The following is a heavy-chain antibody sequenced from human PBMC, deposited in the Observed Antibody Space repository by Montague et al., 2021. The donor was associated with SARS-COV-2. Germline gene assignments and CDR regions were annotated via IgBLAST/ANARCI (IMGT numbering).Heavy chain of an antibody. CDR3: AKVAYRSGGSCYSDH. D-gene: IGHD2-15*01. CDR1: RFTFSDYA. Sequence: SLRLSCAASRFTFSDYAMRWIRQAPGKGLEWLSVIYNDDATPYYADSVKGRFTISRDNSKNTLYLQMNNLRAEDTALYYCAKVAYRSGGSCYSDHWGQGTPVTVSS. V-gene: IGHV3-23*03. CDR2: IYNDDATP. J-gene: IGHJ4*01.